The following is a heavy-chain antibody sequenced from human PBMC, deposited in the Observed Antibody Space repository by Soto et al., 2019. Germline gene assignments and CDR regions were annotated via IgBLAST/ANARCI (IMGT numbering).Heavy chain of an antibody. Sequence: RASVKVSCKASGGTFSSYAISWVRQAPGQGLEWMGGIIPIFGTANYAQKFQGRVTITADESTSTAYMELSSLRSEDTAVYYCARADRSSGWFFDYWGQGTLVTVSS. CDR1: GGTFSSYA. D-gene: IGHD6-19*01. CDR3: ARADRSSGWFFDY. CDR2: IIPIFGTA. V-gene: IGHV1-69*13. J-gene: IGHJ4*02.